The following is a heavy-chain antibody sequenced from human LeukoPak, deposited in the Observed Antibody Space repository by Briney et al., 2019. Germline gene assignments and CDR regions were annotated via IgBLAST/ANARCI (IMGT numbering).Heavy chain of an antibody. CDR1: GGSFSGYY. J-gene: IGHJ2*01. CDR2: INHSGSS. V-gene: IGHV4-34*01. D-gene: IGHD2-15*01. Sequence: PSETLSLTCAVYGGSFSGYYWSWIRQPPGKGLEWIGEINHSGSSNYNPSLKSRVTISVDTSKNQFSLKLRSVTAADTAMYYCARGKGVRLLLNSLGERYPHWYFDLWGRGTLVTVSS. CDR3: ARGKGVRLLLNSLGERYPHWYFDL.